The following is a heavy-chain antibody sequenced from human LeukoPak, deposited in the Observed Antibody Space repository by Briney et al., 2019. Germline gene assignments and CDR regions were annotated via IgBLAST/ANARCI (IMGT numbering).Heavy chain of an antibody. J-gene: IGHJ5*02. CDR1: GVSISSDNYY. Sequence: SETLSVTCTVSGVSISSDNYYWGWIRQPPGKGLEWIGDVYTHGNTFCNPSLKGRVTMSVDASKNQVSLRLSSMSAADTAVYYCARRKYGVGYDPWGQGTLVTVSS. CDR2: VYTHGNT. CDR3: ARRKYGVGYDP. D-gene: IGHD2-8*01. V-gene: IGHV4-39*01.